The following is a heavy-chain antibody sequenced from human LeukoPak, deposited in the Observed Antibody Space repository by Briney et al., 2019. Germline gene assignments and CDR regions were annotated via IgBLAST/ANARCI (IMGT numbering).Heavy chain of an antibody. V-gene: IGHV4-34*01. J-gene: IGHJ6*03. Sequence: SETLSLTCAVYGVSLRGYYWSWIRQSPEKGLEWIGEISHEGDSIYNPSLKSRLTLSVDMSKDQFSLNLRSVTAADTAVYYCARGRNYVSDYYFDVWGKGTTVIVSS. CDR2: ISHEGDS. CDR3: ARGRNYVSDYYFDV. CDR1: GVSLRGYY. D-gene: IGHD1-7*01.